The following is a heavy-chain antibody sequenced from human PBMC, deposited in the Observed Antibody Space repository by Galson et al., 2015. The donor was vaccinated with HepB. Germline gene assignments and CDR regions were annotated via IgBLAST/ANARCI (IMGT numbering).Heavy chain of an antibody. J-gene: IGHJ6*02. V-gene: IGHV4-59*05. CDR1: GFTFSDYY. Sequence: LRLSCAASGFTFSDYYMSWIRQPPGKGLEYIGSIYYTGNTYYNPSLKSRVTTSLDTSKNQFFLKLTSVTARDTAVYFCARAAGDSLTYAMDVWGQGTTVTVSS. CDR2: IYYTGNT. CDR3: ARAAGDSLTYAMDV. D-gene: IGHD6-13*01.